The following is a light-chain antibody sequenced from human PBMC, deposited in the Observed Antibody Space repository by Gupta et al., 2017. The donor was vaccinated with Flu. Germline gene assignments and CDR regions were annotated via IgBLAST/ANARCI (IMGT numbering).Light chain of an antibody. V-gene: IGKV1-39*01. CDR1: ENVSTY. CDR2: AAS. J-gene: IGKJ1*01. Sequence: GDRVTITCRASENVSTYLDWYQHKPGRATKLLLYAASTLTGGVARSISSRRARTDFTITISSQQPEDFANYYYQQSYITPRTFGPGTRVEI. CDR3: QQSYITPRT.